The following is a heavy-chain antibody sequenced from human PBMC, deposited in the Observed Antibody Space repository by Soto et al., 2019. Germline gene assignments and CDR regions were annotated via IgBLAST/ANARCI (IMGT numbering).Heavy chain of an antibody. J-gene: IGHJ5*02. Sequence: SETLSLTCTVSGGSLSSHYWTWIRLSPGKGLEWIGYVYFSGNSIYNPSLKSRVTISIYTSNNQFSLRLASVTAAVTALYYSGSVRPSAHVLSCAQGTLVTVSS. CDR3: GSVRPSAHVLS. D-gene: IGHD6-19*01. CDR2: VYFSGNS. V-gene: IGHV4-59*11. CDR1: GGSLSSHY.